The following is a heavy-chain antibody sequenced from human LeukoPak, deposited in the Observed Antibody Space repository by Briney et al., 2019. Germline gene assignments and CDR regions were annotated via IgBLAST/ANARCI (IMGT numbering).Heavy chain of an antibody. CDR1: GYTFTNYG. Sequence: ASVKVSCKASGYTFTNYGFSWVRQAPGQGLEWMGWISAYNGYTDYAQKLQFRVTMTTDTSTSTAYMELRSLRSDDTAVYYCARDKAVTTEVTQHFQHWGQGTLVTVSS. CDR3: ARDKAVTTEVTQHFQH. J-gene: IGHJ1*01. V-gene: IGHV1-18*01. CDR2: ISAYNGYT. D-gene: IGHD4-23*01.